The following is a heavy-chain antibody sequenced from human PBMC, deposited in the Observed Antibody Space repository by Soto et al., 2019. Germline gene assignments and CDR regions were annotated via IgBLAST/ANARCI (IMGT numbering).Heavy chain of an antibody. J-gene: IGHJ4*02. Sequence: QVQLQESGPGLVKPSQTLSLTCAVSGDSISSGAYYWSWVRQLPGKGLEWMGYIYYTGSTYYTPSLKSRLSMSLDASNNQFSLKLHSVTAADTAVYYCASSRKGGWTCDNWGPGTVVTVAS. CDR1: GDSISSGAYY. V-gene: IGHV4-31*11. CDR2: IYYTGST. D-gene: IGHD6-19*01. CDR3: ASSRKGGWTCDN.